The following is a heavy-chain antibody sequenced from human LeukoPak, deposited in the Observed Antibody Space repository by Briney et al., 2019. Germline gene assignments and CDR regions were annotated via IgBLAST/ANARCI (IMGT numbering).Heavy chain of an antibody. J-gene: IGHJ4*02. CDR2: IKQDGSEK. V-gene: IGHV3-7*05. D-gene: IGHD1-20*01. CDR1: GFTFSSYW. Sequence: GGSLRLSCAASGFTFSSYWMSWVRQAPEKGLEWVANIKQDGSEKYYVDSVKGRFTISRDNAKNSLYLQINSLRAEDTAVYYCARDQLRNWSLGYWGQGTLVTVSS. CDR3: ARDQLRNWSLGY.